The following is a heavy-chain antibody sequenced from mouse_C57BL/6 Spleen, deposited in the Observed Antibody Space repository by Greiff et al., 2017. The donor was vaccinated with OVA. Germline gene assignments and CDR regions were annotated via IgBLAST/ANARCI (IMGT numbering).Heavy chain of an antibody. J-gene: IGHJ1*03. CDR3: ARHTVYYYGSSYGYFDV. CDR1: GFTFSDYG. CDR2: ISNLAYSI. V-gene: IGHV5-15*01. D-gene: IGHD1-1*01. Sequence: EVKLMESGGGLVQPGGSLKLSCAASGFTFSDYGMAWVRQAPRKGPEWVAFISNLAYSIYYADTVTGRFTISRENAKNTLYLEMSSLRSEDTAMYYCARHTVYYYGSSYGYFDVWGTGTTVTVSS.